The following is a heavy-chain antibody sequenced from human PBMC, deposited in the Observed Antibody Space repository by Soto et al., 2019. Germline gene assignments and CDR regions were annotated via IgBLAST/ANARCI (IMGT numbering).Heavy chain of an antibody. CDR1: GYTFTSYY. CDR2: IDPTRGNT. V-gene: IGHV1-46*01. Sequence: QVQLVQSGAEVKKPGASVKVSCKASGYTFTSYYMHWVRQAPGQGLEWMGGIDPTRGNTVHAQKFQGRITMTRDTPTSTFYLELSSLTSEDTAVYYCARLATGTPPYYYDYWGQGTLATVSS. J-gene: IGHJ4*02. CDR3: ARLATGTPPYYYDY.